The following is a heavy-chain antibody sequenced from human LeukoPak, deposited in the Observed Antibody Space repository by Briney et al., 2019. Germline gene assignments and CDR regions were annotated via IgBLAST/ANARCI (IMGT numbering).Heavy chain of an antibody. J-gene: IGHJ5*01. CDR3: ARRITIFGDGNWFDF. CDR2: IYPGDSDI. CDR1: GYSFTHYW. D-gene: IGHD3-3*01. Sequence: ESLKIYCKGSGYSFTHYWIGWVRQMPGKGLEWKRIIYPGDSDIRYSPSFQGQVTISADKSINTAYLQWSSLKASDTAMYYCARRITIFGDGNWFDFWGQGTLVTVSS. V-gene: IGHV5-51*01.